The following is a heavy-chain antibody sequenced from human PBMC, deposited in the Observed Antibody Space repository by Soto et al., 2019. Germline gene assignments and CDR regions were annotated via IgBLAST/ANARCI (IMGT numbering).Heavy chain of an antibody. CDR1: NDSIRSGTYY. V-gene: IGHV4-39*01. J-gene: IGHJ4*02. Sequence: PSETLSLTCTVSNDSIRSGTYYWAWIRQPPGKGLEWVVTIFYSGTTYHNPSLKSRVTISVDTSKNQFSLKLSSVTAADTAVYYCARHEGGVRYYDFWSGYYPAYWGQGTLVTAPQ. CDR2: IFYSGTT. D-gene: IGHD3-3*01. CDR3: ARHEGGVRYYDFWSGYYPAY.